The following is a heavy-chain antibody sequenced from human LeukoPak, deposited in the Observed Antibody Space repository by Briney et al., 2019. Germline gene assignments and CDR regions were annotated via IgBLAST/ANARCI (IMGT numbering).Heavy chain of an antibody. CDR1: GYTFNGYY. CDR3: ARVVRYSGYLFDY. J-gene: IGHJ4*02. V-gene: IGHV1-2*02. Sequence: ASVKVSCKASGYTFNGYYMHWVRQAPGQGLEWMGWINPNSGGTNYAQKFQGRVTMTRDTSISTAYMELSRLRSDDTAVYYCARVVRYSGYLFDYWGQGTLVTVSS. D-gene: IGHD5-12*01. CDR2: INPNSGGT.